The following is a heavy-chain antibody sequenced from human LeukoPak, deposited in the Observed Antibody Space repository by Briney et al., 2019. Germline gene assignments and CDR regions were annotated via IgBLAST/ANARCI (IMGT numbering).Heavy chain of an antibody. CDR1: GYTLTDLS. D-gene: IGHD3-9*01. CDR2: FDPEDGET. V-gene: IGHV1-24*01. CDR3: VTDSLSTIFWRGNAFDI. Sequence: ASVKVSCKVSGYTLTDLSMHWVRQAPGKGLEWMGGFDPEDGETIYAQKFQGRVTMTEDTSTDTAYMEVSSLRSKDTSVYYCVTDSLSTIFWRGNAFDIWGQGTMVTVSS. J-gene: IGHJ3*02.